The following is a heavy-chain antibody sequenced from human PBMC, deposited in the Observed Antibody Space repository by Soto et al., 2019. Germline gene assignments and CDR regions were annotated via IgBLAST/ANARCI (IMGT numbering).Heavy chain of an antibody. CDR1: GYTFTGYY. Sequence: ASVKVSCKASGYTFTGYYIHWVRQAPGQGLEWMGWINPNSGGTNYAQKFQGWVTMTRDTSISTAYMELSRLRSDDTAVYYCARDAYYDILTGYYRGWWFDPWGQGTLVTVSS. CDR2: INPNSGGT. J-gene: IGHJ5*02. CDR3: ARDAYYDILTGYYRGWWFDP. V-gene: IGHV1-2*04. D-gene: IGHD3-9*01.